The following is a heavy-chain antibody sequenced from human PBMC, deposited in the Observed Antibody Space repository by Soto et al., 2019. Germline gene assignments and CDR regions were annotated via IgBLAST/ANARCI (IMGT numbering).Heavy chain of an antibody. D-gene: IGHD3-16*01. Sequence: EVQLVESGGGLVQPGGSVRLSCAASKFTITSYWMHWVRQAPGKGLVWVSRINSDGSSISYADAVKGRFTISRDNAKKTLDLKINSRRVEDTAVYYCARQGGHGYVLRGMDVWGQGTTVTVFS. J-gene: IGHJ6*02. CDR2: INSDGSSI. V-gene: IGHV3-74*01. CDR3: ARQGGHGYVLRGMDV. CDR1: KFTITSYW.